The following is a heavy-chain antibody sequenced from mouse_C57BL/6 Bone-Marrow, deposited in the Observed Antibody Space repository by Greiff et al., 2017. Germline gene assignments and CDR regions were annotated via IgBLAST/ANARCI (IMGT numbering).Heavy chain of an antibody. J-gene: IGHJ4*01. CDR3: ARRGRNYGEGAMDY. D-gene: IGHD2-1*01. V-gene: IGHV5-15*01. Sequence: EVKLMESGGGLVQPGGSLTLSCAASGFTFSDYGMAWVRQAPRKGPEWVAFISNLAYSIYYADTVTGRFTISRENAKNTLYLEMSSLRSEDTAMYYCARRGRNYGEGAMDYWGQGTSVTVSS. CDR2: ISNLAYSI. CDR1: GFTFSDYG.